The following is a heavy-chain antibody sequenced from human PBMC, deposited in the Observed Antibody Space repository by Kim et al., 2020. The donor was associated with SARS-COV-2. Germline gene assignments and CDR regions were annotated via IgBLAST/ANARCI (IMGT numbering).Heavy chain of an antibody. V-gene: IGHV4-34*01. CDR2: INHSGST. Sequence: SETLSLTCAVYGGSFSGYYWSWIRQPPGKGLEWIGEINHSGSTNYNPSLKSRVTISVDTSKNQFSLKLSSVTAADTAVYYCASIVVVPAAQQWFDPWGQGTLVTVSS. J-gene: IGHJ5*02. CDR1: GGSFSGYY. CDR3: ASIVVVPAAQQWFDP. D-gene: IGHD2-2*01.